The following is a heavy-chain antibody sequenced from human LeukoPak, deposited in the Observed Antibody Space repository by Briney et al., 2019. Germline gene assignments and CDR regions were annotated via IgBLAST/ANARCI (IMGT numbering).Heavy chain of an antibody. CDR2: IYYSGST. CDR3: ASSLVGYVGSSWYWFGP. Sequence: SETLSLTCTVSGGSISSYYWSWIRQPPGKGLEWIGYIYYSGSTNYNPSLKSRVTISVDTSKNQFSLKLSSVTAADTAVYYCASSLVGYVGSSWYWFGPWGQGTLVTVSS. D-gene: IGHD6-13*01. CDR1: GGSISSYY. J-gene: IGHJ5*02. V-gene: IGHV4-59*01.